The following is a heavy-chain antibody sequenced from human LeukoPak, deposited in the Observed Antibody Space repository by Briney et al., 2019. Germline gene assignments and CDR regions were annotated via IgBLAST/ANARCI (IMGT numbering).Heavy chain of an antibody. CDR3: VKDRDYDTSGGPDY. CDR1: GFTFDDYA. CDR2: ITWNGGTR. V-gene: IGHV3-9*01. Sequence: GRSLRLSCAASGFTFDDYAMQWVRQAPGKGLEWVSGITWNGGTRGYADSVKGRFTISRDNAKNSLYLQMNSLSADDTALYYCVKDRDYDTSGGPDYWGQGTLVTVSS. D-gene: IGHD3-22*01. J-gene: IGHJ4*02.